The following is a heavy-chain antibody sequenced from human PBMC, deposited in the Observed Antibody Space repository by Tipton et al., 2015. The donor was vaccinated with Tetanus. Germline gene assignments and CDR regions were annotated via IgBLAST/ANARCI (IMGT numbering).Heavy chain of an antibody. CDR3: ARDTPLRGREGPTGGFGMDV. CDR1: GGSFSSYT. Sequence: QLVQSGAEVKRPGSAVKVSCKASGGSFSSYTFNWVRQAPGQRLEWMGRVFPLLGTANYAQKFQGRVTVTADKSTTSAYMELRGLRSDDTAVYYCARDTPLRGREGPTGGFGMDVWGQGTTVTVSS. CDR2: VFPLLGTA. J-gene: IGHJ6*02. D-gene: IGHD4-17*01. V-gene: IGHV1-69*08.